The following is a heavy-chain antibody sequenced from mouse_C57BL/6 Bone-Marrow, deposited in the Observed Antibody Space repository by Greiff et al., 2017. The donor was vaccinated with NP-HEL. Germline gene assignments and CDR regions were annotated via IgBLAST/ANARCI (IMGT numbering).Heavy chain of an antibody. CDR1: GFTFSSYT. Sequence: EVQGVESGGGLVKPGGSLKLSCAASGFTFSSYTMSWVRQTPEKRLEWVATISGGGGNTYYPDSVKGRFTISRDNAKNTLYLQMSSLRSEDTALYYCARRYSNFDYWGQGTTLTVSS. J-gene: IGHJ2*01. D-gene: IGHD2-5*01. V-gene: IGHV5-9*01. CDR2: ISGGGGNT. CDR3: ARRYSNFDY.